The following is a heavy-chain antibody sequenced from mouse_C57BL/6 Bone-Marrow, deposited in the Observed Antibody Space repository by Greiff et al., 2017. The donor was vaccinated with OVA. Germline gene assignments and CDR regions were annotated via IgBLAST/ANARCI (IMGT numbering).Heavy chain of an antibody. Sequence: EVQLVESEGGLVQPGSSMKLSCTASGFTFSDSYMAWVRQVPEKGLELVANLNYDGSSTYYLDSLKSRFILSRDNAKNILYLQMSSLKSEDTATYYCARVVWVLLYYCDYGGQGTTLTVSS. J-gene: IGHJ2*01. D-gene: IGHD2-3*01. V-gene: IGHV5-16*01. CDR2: LNYDGSST. CDR1: GFTFSDSY. CDR3: ARVVWVLLYYCDY.